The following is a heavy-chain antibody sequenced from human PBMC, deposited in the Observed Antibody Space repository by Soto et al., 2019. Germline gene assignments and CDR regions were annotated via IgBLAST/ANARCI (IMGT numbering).Heavy chain of an antibody. CDR2: ISFDGKNR. J-gene: IGHJ4*02. CDR3: AKRGGVVGGSEHPFFEY. V-gene: IGHV3-30*18. D-gene: IGHD2-15*01. Sequence: ESGGGVVQPGKSLRLSCAASGFIFSNYGMHWVRQAPGKGLEWVALISFDGKNRNYADSVKGRFTIYRDNPKNTLYLEMNSLRPEDPAFYYCAKRGGVVGGSEHPFFEYWGQGTLVTVSS. CDR1: GFIFSNYG.